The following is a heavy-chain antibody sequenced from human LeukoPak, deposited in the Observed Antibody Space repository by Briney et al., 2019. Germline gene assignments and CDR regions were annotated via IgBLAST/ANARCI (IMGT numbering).Heavy chain of an antibody. V-gene: IGHV3-23*01. CDR2: IFPSGGEI. CDR3: ATYGQVLLPFES. Sequence: PGGSLRLSCAASGFTFSTFAMMWVRQPPGKGLEWVSSIFPSGGEIHYADSVRGRFTISRDNSKSTLSLQMNSLRAEDTAIYYCATYGQVLLPFESWGQGTLVTVPS. CDR1: GFTFSTFA. D-gene: IGHD2-8*02. J-gene: IGHJ4*02.